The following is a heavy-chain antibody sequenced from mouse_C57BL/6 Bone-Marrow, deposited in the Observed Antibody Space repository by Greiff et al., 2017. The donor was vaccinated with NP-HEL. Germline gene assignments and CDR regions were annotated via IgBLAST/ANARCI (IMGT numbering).Heavy chain of an antibody. CDR2: IDPENGDT. Sequence: VQLKQSGAELVRPGASVKLSCTASGFNIKDDYMHWVKQRPEQGLEWIGWIDPENGDTEYASKFQGKATITVDTSSNTAYLQLSSLTSEDTAVYYCTTTTTVVEGRYWGQGTTLTVSS. CDR1: GFNIKDDY. CDR3: TTTTTVVEGRY. J-gene: IGHJ2*01. D-gene: IGHD1-1*01. V-gene: IGHV14-4*01.